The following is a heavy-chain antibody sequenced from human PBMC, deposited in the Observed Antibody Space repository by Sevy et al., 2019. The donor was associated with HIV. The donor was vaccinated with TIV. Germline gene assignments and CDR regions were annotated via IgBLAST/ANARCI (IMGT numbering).Heavy chain of an antibody. V-gene: IGHV4-34*01. Sequence: SETLSLTCAVHDGSFSGYYWNWIRQLPGKGLEWIGEINHSGSTHYNPSLKSRVTISVDTSKNQFSLRLNSVTAADTAVYYCARAPPVVVVPGAPSWFDPWGQGTLVTVSS. J-gene: IGHJ5*02. CDR2: INHSGST. CDR3: ARAPPVVVVPGAPSWFDP. D-gene: IGHD2-2*01. CDR1: DGSFSGYY.